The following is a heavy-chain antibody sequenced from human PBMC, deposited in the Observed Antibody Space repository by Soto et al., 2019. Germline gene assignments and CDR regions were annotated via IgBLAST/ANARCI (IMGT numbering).Heavy chain of an antibody. V-gene: IGHV4-30-4*01. CDR2: IYYSGST. J-gene: IGHJ4*02. Sequence: QVQLQESGPGLVKPSQTLSLTCTVSGGSISSGDYYWSWIRQPPGKGLEWIGYIYYSGSTYYNPSLKSRVTISVDTSKNQFSLKLRSVTATDRAVYYCAREHRPCEGVSSGYSLWGQGTLVTVSS. D-gene: IGHD3-22*01. CDR1: GGSISSGDYY. CDR3: AREHRPCEGVSSGYSL.